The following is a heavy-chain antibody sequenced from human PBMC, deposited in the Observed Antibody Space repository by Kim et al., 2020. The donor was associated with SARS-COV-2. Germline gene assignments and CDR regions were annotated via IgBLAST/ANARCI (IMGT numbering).Heavy chain of an antibody. CDR3: AKDLVGGSYYYGMDV. D-gene: IGHD1-26*01. CDR2: ISYDGSNK. Sequence: GGSLRLSCAASGFTFSSYGMHWVRQAPGKRLEWVAVISYDGSNKYYADSVKGRFTISRDNSKNTLYLQMNSLRAEDTAVYYCAKDLVGGSYYYGMDVWG. J-gene: IGHJ6*02. V-gene: IGHV3-30*18. CDR1: GFTFSSYG.